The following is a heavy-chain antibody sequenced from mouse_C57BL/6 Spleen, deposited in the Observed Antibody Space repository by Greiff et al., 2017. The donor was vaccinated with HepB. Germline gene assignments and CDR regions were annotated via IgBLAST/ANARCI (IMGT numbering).Heavy chain of an antibody. D-gene: IGHD2-4*01. CDR1: GYTFTDYY. Sequence: LVESGAELVRPGASVKLSCKASGYTFTDYYINWVKQRPGQGLEWIARIYPGSGNTYYNEKFKGKATLTAEKSSSTAYMQLSSLTSEDSAVYFCARGHYDYDEDYFDYWGQGTTLTVSS. CDR2: IYPGSGNT. J-gene: IGHJ2*01. CDR3: ARGHYDYDEDYFDY. V-gene: IGHV1-76*01.